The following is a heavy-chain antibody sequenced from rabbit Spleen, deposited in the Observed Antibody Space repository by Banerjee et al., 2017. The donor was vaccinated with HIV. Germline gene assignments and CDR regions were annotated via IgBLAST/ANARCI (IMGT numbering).Heavy chain of an antibody. CDR2: IGFGSTGNT. D-gene: IGHD1-1*01. V-gene: IGHV1S45*01. CDR3: ARDLVAVIGWNFNL. J-gene: IGHJ4*01. CDR1: GFSFSSRDY. Sequence: QEQLVESGGGLVQPEGSLTLTCTASGFSFSSRDYMCWVRQAPGKGLEWIGCIGFGSTGNTYYASWAKGRFTISKTSSTTVTLQMTSLTAADTATYFCARDLVAVIGWNFNLWGQGTLVTVS.